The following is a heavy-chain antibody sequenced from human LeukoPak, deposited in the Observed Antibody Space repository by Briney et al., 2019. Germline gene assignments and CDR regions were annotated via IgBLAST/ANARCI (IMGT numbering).Heavy chain of an antibody. D-gene: IGHD3-22*01. J-gene: IGHJ5*02. CDR2: IIPIFGTA. Sequence: GASVKVSCKASGGTFSSYAISWVRQAPGQGLEWMGGIIPIFGTANYAQKFQGRVTITTDESTSTAYMELSSLRSEDTAVYYCARGGDSSGYSAYNWFDPGAREPWSPSPQ. CDR1: GGTFSSYA. V-gene: IGHV1-69*05. CDR3: ARGGDSSGYSAYNWFDP.